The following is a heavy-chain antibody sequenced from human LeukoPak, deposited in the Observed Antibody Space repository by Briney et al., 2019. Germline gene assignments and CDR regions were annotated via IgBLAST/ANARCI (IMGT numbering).Heavy chain of an antibody. Sequence: SRGCLRLSCAPSGFTFSSYWMNWVRQAPGKGLEWVANIKQDGSEKYYVDSVKGRFTISRDNSKNTLYVQMSSLRAEDTAVYYCAKASYSYGYFDYWGQGTLVTVSS. CDR3: AKASYSYGYFDY. V-gene: IGHV3-7*02. CDR2: IKQDGSEK. D-gene: IGHD5-18*01. CDR1: GFTFSSYW. J-gene: IGHJ4*02.